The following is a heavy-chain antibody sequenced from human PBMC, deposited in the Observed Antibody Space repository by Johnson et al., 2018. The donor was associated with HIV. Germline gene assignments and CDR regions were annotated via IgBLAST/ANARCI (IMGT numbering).Heavy chain of an antibody. CDR2: IKQDGSEK. Sequence: VQLVESGGGLVQPGGSLRLSCAASGFTFSSYWMSWVRQAPGKGLEWVANIKQDGSEKYYADSVKGRFTISRDNAKNSLYLQMNSLRAEDTAVYDCSRDITLHKEGDAFDIWGQGTMVTVS. CDR1: GFTFSSYW. D-gene: IGHD1-14*01. J-gene: IGHJ3*02. V-gene: IGHV3-7*01. CDR3: SRDITLHKEGDAFDI.